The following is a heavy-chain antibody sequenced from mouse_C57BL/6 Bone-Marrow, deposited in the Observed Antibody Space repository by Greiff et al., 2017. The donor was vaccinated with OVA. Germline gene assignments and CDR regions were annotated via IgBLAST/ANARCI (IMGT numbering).Heavy chain of an antibody. D-gene: IGHD2-4*01. CDR3: ARERNDSFDY. V-gene: IGHV5-16*01. CDR2: INYDGSST. CDR1: GFTFSDYY. Sequence: EVKLMESEGGLVQPGSSMKLSCTASGFTFSDYYMAWVRQVPEKGLEWVANINYDGSSTYYLDSLKSRFIISRDNAKNILYLQMSSLKSEDTATYYCARERNDSFDYWGQGTTLTVSS. J-gene: IGHJ2*01.